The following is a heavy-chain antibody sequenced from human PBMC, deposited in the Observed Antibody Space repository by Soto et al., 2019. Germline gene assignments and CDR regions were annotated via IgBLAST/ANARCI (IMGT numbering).Heavy chain of an antibody. CDR3: ARGDYYDSSGPFSDAFDI. D-gene: IGHD3-22*01. CDR2: ISSSGSST. CDR1: GFTFSSYA. J-gene: IGHJ3*02. V-gene: IGHV3-23*01. Sequence: PGGSLRLSCAASGFTFSSYAMSWVRQAPGKGLEWVSAISSSGSSTYYADSVKGRFTISRDNSKNTLYLQMNSLRAEDTAVYYCARGDYYDSSGPFSDAFDIWGQGTMVT.